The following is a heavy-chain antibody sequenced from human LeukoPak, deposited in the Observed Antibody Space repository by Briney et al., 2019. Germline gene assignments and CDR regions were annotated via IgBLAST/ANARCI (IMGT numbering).Heavy chain of an antibody. CDR1: GGSISSSSYY. D-gene: IGHD5-12*01. V-gene: IGHV4-39*01. J-gene: IGHJ3*02. CDR3: ARLPGWLQSKGHGAFDI. Sequence: PSETLSLTCTASGGSISSSSYYWGWIRQPPGKGLEWIGSIYYSGSPYYNPSLKSRVTISVDTYKNLFSLELSSVTAADTAVYYCARLPGWLQSKGHGAFDIWGQGTMVTVSS. CDR2: IYYSGSP.